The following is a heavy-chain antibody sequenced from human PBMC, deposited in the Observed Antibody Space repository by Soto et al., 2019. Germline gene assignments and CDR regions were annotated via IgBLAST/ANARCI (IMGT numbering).Heavy chain of an antibody. Sequence: GGSLGLSCAASGFTFNNAGMNWVRQAPGKGLEWVGRIKSKTDGGTTDYAAPVKGRFTISRDDSKNTLYLQMNSLKTEDTAVYYCTTDVDIVATIAVDYWGQGTLVTVSS. CDR3: TTDVDIVATIAVDY. CDR2: IKSKTDGGTT. J-gene: IGHJ4*02. CDR1: GFTFNNAG. D-gene: IGHD5-12*01. V-gene: IGHV3-15*07.